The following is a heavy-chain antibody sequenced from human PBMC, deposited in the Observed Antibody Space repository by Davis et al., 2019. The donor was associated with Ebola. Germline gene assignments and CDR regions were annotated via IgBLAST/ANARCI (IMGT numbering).Heavy chain of an antibody. CDR2: IKSKTDGGTT. V-gene: IGHV3-15*01. D-gene: IGHD6-13*01. J-gene: IGHJ5*02. Sequence: GESLKISCAASGFTFSNAWMSWVRQAPGKGLEWAGRIKSKTDGGTTDYAAPVKGRFTISRDNSKNTLYLQMNSLKTEDTAVYYCTTGLGYSKSWGQGTLVTVSS. CDR3: TTGLGYSKS. CDR1: GFTFSNAW.